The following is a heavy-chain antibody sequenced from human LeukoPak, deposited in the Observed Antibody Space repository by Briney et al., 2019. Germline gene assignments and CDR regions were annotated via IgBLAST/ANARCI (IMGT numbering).Heavy chain of an antibody. D-gene: IGHD2-15*01. V-gene: IGHV3-23*01. CDR2: ISGSGGST. CDR3: AKDAGLRYCSGGSCYSLDYNYGMDV. CDR1: GFTFSSYA. J-gene: IGHJ6*02. Sequence: GGSLRLSCAASGFTFSSYAMRWVRHAPGKGVEWGSAISGSGGSTYYADSVKGRFTISRDNSKNTLYLQMYSLRAEDTAVYYCAKDAGLRYCSGGSCYSLDYNYGMDVWGQGTTVTVSS.